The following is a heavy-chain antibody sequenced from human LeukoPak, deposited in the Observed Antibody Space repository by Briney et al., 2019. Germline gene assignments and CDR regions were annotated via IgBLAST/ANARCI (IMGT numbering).Heavy chain of an antibody. D-gene: IGHD2-21*02. CDR1: GGSISSSRYY. J-gene: IGHJ5*02. CDR2: IYYSGST. CDR3: ASLIKGAYCGGDCYSGWFDP. Sequence: SETLSLACTFSGGSISSSRYYWGWIRQPPGKGLEWIGYIYYSGSTNYNPSLKSRVTISVDTSKNQFSLKLSSVTAADTAVYYCASLIKGAYCGGDCYSGWFDPWGQGTLVTVSS. V-gene: IGHV4-61*05.